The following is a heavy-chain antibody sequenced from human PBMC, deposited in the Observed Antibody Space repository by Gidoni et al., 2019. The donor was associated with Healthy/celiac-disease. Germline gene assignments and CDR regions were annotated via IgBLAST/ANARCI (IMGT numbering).Heavy chain of an antibody. CDR1: GLPLSSYG. CDR2: ISYDGSNK. D-gene: IGHD5-18*01. J-gene: IGHJ4*02. V-gene: IGHV3-30*18. Sequence: QVQLVESGGGVVQPGRSLRLSCAASGLPLSSYGMHWVRQAPGKGLEWVAVISYDGSNKYYADSVKGRFTISRDNSKNTLYLQMNSLRAEDTAVYYCAKDGERYSYGDENYFDYWGQGTLVTVSS. CDR3: AKDGERYSYGDENYFDY.